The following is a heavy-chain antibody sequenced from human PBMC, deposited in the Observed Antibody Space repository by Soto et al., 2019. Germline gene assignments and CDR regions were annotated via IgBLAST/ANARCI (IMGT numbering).Heavy chain of an antibody. CDR2: IKQDGSEK. Sequence: GGSLRLSCAASGFTFSNYWMSWVRQAPGKGLEWVANIKQDGSEKYYVDSVKGRFTISRDNAKNSLYLQMNSLRAEDTAVYYCARDRGYSSSWYCDYWGQGTLVTVSS. D-gene: IGHD6-13*01. V-gene: IGHV3-7*01. CDR1: GFTFSNYW. J-gene: IGHJ4*02. CDR3: ARDRGYSSSWYCDY.